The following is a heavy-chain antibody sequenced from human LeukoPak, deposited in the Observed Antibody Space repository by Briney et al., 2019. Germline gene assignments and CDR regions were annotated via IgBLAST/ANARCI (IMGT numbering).Heavy chain of an antibody. CDR3: ARDSSLTLLRFLEWLDYYYMDV. V-gene: IGHV3-21*01. CDR1: GFTFSAYS. D-gene: IGHD3-3*01. J-gene: IGHJ6*03. CDR2: ISDDSSHI. Sequence: GGSLRLSCAVSGFTFSAYSMNWVRQAPGKGLEWISSISDDSSHIYYADSVKGRFAISRDNAKNSVYLQMNSLRAEDTAVYYCARDSSLTLLRFLEWLDYYYMDVWGKGTTVTVSS.